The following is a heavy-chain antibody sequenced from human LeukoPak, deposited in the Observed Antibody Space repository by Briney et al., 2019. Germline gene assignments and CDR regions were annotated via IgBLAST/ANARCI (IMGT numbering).Heavy chain of an antibody. Sequence: GASVKVSCKASGYTFTSYGISWVRQAPGQGLEWMGWISAYNGNTNYAQKLQGRVTMTTDTSTSTAYMELRSLRSDDTAVYYCARGPPTYYDILTGYSIDYWGQGTLVTVSS. J-gene: IGHJ4*02. CDR2: ISAYNGNT. CDR1: GYTFTSYG. D-gene: IGHD3-9*01. V-gene: IGHV1-18*01. CDR3: ARGPPTYYDILTGYSIDY.